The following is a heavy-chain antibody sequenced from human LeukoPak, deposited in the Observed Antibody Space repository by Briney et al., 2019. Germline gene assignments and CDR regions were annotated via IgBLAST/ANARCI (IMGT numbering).Heavy chain of an antibody. CDR1: GFLFSSYN. CDR3: ARDLYCSSTSCPEGY. D-gene: IGHD2-2*01. CDR2: ISTRSNYI. J-gene: IGHJ4*02. V-gene: IGHV3-21*01. Sequence: GGSLRLSCAASGFLFSSYNMNWVRQAPGKGLEWVSSISTRSNYIYYADSVKGRFTISRDNGKNSLYLQMNSVRAEDTAVYYCARDLYCSSTSCPEGYWGQGTLVTVSS.